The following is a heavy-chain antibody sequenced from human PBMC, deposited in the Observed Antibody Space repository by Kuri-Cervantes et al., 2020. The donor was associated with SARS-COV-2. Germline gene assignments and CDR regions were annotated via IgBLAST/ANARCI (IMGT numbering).Heavy chain of an antibody. J-gene: IGHJ4*02. V-gene: IGHV3-30*18. CDR3: AKVERVLRYFDWLPDY. D-gene: IGHD3-9*01. Sequence: GESLKISCAASGFTFSSYGMHWVRQAPGKGLEWVAVISYDGSNKYYADSVKGRFTISRDNSKNTLYLQMNSLRAEDTAVYYCAKVERVLRYFDWLPDYWGQGTLVTVSS. CDR2: ISYDGSNK. CDR1: GFTFSSYG.